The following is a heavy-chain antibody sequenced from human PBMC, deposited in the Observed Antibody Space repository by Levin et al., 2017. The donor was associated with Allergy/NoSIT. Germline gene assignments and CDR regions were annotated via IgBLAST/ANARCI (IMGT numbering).Heavy chain of an antibody. D-gene: IGHD3-9*01. CDR1: GFTFSSYW. J-gene: IGHJ6*03. CDR2: IKQDGSEK. V-gene: IGHV3-7*04. CDR3: ARLRYFDWLFVGASGYMDV. Sequence: GGSLRLSCAASGFTFSSYWMSWVRQAPGKGLEWVANIKQDGSEKYYVDSVKGRFTISRDNAKNSLYLQMNSLRAEDTAVYYCARLRYFDWLFVGASGYMDVWGKGTTVTVSS.